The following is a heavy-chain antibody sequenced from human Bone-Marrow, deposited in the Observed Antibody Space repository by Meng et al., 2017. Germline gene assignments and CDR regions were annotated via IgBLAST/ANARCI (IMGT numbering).Heavy chain of an antibody. CDR2: IIPIFGTA. CDR3: ARRKYSCPPGFDYYFDGMDV. D-gene: IGHD2-15*01. V-gene: IGHV1-69*06. Sequence: SVKVSCKASGGTFSSYAISWVRQAPGQGLGWMGGIIPIFGTANYAQKFQGRVTITADKSTSTAYMELSSLRSEDTAVYYCARRKYSCPPGFDYYFDGMDVWGQGTTVTVSS. J-gene: IGHJ6*02. CDR1: GGTFSSYA.